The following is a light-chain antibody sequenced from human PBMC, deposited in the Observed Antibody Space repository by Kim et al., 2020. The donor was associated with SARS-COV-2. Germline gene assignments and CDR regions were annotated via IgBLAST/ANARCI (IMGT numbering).Light chain of an antibody. CDR3: QHENSYPST. V-gene: IGKV1-5*03. Sequence: IQMTQSPSTLAASVGDKVTISCRASQNIVTYLAWYQHEPGKAPTLLVYQASSLESGVPSRFSGSGSETEFILTISSLQPDDFATYYCQHENSYPSTFGQGTKLEI. CDR1: QNIVTY. CDR2: QAS. J-gene: IGKJ2*02.